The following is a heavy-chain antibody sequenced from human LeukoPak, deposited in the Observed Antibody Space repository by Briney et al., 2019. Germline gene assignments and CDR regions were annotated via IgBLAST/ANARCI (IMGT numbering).Heavy chain of an antibody. CDR1: GFTFSSYG. V-gene: IGHV3-30*04. CDR2: ISKDGSNE. D-gene: IGHD5-24*01. J-gene: IGHJ4*02. Sequence: GGSLRLSCAASGFTFSSYGLHWVRQAPGKGLECVAVISKDGSNEHYADPGKGRFTISRDNSKNTLYLQMNSLRTEDTAVYYCVRDRGDGYNQIDYWGQGTLVTVSS. CDR3: VRDRGDGYNQIDY.